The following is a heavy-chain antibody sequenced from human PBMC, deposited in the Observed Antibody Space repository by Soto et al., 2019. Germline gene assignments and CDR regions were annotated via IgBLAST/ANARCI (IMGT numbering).Heavy chain of an antibody. CDR3: ARAGYCSGGTCFHGNCDY. V-gene: IGHV1-46*01. CDR2: INPIGGST. Sequence: QVQLVQSGAEVKRPGASVKVSCKASGYTFTTYYMHWVRQAPGQGLEWLGIINPIGGSTTYAQKFQGSVTMTRDTSTRTVYLELSSLRSEDTAVYYCARAGYCSGGTCFHGNCDYWGQGPLVTVSA. CDR1: GYTFTTYY. D-gene: IGHD2-15*01. J-gene: IGHJ4*02.